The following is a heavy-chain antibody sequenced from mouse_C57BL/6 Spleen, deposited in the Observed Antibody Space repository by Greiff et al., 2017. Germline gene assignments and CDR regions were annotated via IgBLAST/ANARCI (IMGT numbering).Heavy chain of an antibody. CDR2: IDPETGGT. D-gene: IGHD1-1*01. V-gene: IGHV1-15*01. CDR1: GYTFTDYE. CDR3: YYGSSGY. Sequence: VKLMESGAELVRPGASVTLSCKASGYTFTDYEMHWVKQTPVHGLEWIGAIDPETGGTAYNQKFKGKAILTADKSSSTAYMELRSLTSEDSAVYYCYYGSSGYWGQGTTLTVSS. J-gene: IGHJ2*01.